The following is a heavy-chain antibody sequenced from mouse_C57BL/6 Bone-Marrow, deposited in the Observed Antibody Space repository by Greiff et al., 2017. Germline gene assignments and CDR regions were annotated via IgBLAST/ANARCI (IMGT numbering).Heavy chain of an antibody. D-gene: IGHD2-3*01. Sequence: QVQLQQSGAELARPGASVKMSCKASGYTFTSYTMHWVKQRPGQGLEWIGYINPSSGYTKYNQKFKDKATLTADKSSSTAYMQLSSLTSEDSAVYYCARENDGYYGFFAYWGQGTLVPVSA. V-gene: IGHV1-4*01. CDR1: GYTFTSYT. CDR2: INPSSGYT. J-gene: IGHJ3*01. CDR3: ARENDGYYGFFAY.